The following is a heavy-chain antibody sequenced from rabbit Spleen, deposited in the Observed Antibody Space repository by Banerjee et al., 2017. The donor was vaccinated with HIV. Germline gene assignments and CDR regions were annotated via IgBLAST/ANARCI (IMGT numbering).Heavy chain of an antibody. CDR1: GFSFSNTYY. CDR3: ARDGAGGSYFAL. CDR2: IYTDSGRT. D-gene: IGHD8-1*01. J-gene: IGHJ4*01. V-gene: IGHV1S45*01. Sequence: QEQLEESGGDLVKPEGSLTLTCTASGFSFSNTYYMCWVRQAPGKGLEWIGCIYTDSGRTWYASWAKGRFTISKPSSTTVTLQMTSLTAADTATYFCARDGAGGSYFALWGPGTLVTVS.